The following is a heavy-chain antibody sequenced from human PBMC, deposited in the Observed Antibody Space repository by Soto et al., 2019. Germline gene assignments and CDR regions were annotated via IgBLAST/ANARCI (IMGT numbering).Heavy chain of an antibody. CDR2: IYYSGST. D-gene: IGHD2-8*02. J-gene: IGHJ3*02. CDR3: AREAYGAYNPRGVFDM. Sequence: QMRLQESGPGLVRPSETLSLTCTVSGGSINVAYYWGWVRQHPGKDLEWIGLIYYSGSTYQKLSLQSRLTMSRDTSNNQCALRLTSVTVADTAVYYCAREAYGAYNPRGVFDMWRQGTTVTVS. V-gene: IGHV4-31*03. CDR1: GGSINVAYY.